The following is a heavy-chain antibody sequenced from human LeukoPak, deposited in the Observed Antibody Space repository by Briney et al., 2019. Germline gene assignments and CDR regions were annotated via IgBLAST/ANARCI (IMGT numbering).Heavy chain of an antibody. J-gene: IGHJ4*02. Sequence: SETLSLTCTVSGGSMSTYYWSWLRQSPAKGLEWIGYIYYSGSTSYNPSLKSRLTISIDTSKTQFYLKLSSVTAADTAVYYCARVVYSGSWGYFDYWGQGILVTVSS. CDR1: GGSMSTYY. CDR3: ARVVYSGSWGYFDY. D-gene: IGHD3-10*01. CDR2: IYYSGST. V-gene: IGHV4-59*01.